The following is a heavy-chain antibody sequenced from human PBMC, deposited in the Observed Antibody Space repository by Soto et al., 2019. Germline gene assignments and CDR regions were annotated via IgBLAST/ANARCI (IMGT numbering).Heavy chain of an antibody. CDR3: ATYYYDSSGYYRFDY. D-gene: IGHD3-22*01. Sequence: GASVKVSCKASGYTFTSYYMHWVRQAPGQGLEWMGIINPSGGSTSYAQKFQGRVTITRDTSASTAYMELSSLRSEDTAVYYCATYYYDSSGYYRFDYWGQGTLVTVSS. CDR1: GYTFTSYY. CDR2: INPSGGST. J-gene: IGHJ4*02. V-gene: IGHV1-46*01.